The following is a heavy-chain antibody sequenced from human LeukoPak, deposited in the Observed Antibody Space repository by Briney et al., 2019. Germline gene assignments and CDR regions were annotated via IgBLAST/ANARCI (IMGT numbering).Heavy chain of an antibody. CDR3: ARFPPYSSGFDY. J-gene: IGHJ4*02. D-gene: IGHD6-19*01. Sequence: SETLSLTCTVSGGSISSYYWSWIRQPPGKGLEWIGYIYYSGSTNYNPSLKSRVTISVDTSKNQFSLKLSSVTAADTAVYYCARFPPYSSGFDYWGQGTLVTVSS. CDR1: GGSISSYY. CDR2: IYYSGST. V-gene: IGHV4-59*01.